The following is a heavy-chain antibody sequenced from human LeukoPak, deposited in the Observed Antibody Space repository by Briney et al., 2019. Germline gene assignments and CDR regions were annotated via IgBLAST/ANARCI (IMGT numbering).Heavy chain of an antibody. J-gene: IGHJ3*02. Sequence: GGSLRLSCAASGFTFSSYGVHWVRQAPGKGLEWVAVISYDGSNKYYADSVKGRFTISRDNSKNTLYLQMNSLRAEDTAVYYCAKYAHSSGWYEAFDIWGQGTMVTVSS. CDR1: GFTFSSYG. V-gene: IGHV3-30*18. CDR3: AKYAHSSGWYEAFDI. D-gene: IGHD6-19*01. CDR2: ISYDGSNK.